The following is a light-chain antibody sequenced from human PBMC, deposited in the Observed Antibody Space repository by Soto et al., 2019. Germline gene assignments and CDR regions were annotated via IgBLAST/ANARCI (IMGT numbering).Light chain of an antibody. CDR2: GAS. CDR3: QQYGNSPRYT. CDR1: QSVSSSY. V-gene: IGKV3-20*01. Sequence: EIVLTQSPGTLSLSPGERATLSCSASQSVSSSYLAWYQQKPGQAPRLLIYGASSRATGIPDRFSGSGSGTDVTLTISRLEPEDFAVYYCQQYGNSPRYTFGQGTKLEIK. J-gene: IGKJ2*01.